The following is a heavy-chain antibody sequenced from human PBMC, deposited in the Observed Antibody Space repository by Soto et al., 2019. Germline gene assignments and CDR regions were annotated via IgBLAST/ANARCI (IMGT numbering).Heavy chain of an antibody. V-gene: IGHV3-73*01. CDR3: TRHAAYSYGSLV. J-gene: IGHJ4*02. Sequence: GESLKISCAASGFTFSGSAMHWVRQASGKGLEWVGRIRSKANSYATAYAASVKGRFTISRDDSKNTAYLQMNSLKTEDTAVYYCTRHAAYSYGSLVWGQGTLVTVSS. CDR2: IRSKANSYAT. CDR1: GFTFSGSA. D-gene: IGHD5-18*01.